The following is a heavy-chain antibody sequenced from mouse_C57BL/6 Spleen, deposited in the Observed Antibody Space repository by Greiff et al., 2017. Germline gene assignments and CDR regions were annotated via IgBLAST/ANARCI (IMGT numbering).Heavy chain of an antibody. CDR2: INPSTGGT. Sequence: VQLKESGPELVKPGASVKISCKASGYSFTGYYMNWVKQSPEKSLEWIGEINPSTGGTTYNQKFKAKATLTVDKSSSTAYMQLKSLTSEDSAVYYCARGITTVVPYFDYWGQGTTLTVSS. CDR1: GYSFTGYY. CDR3: ARGITTVVPYFDY. J-gene: IGHJ2*01. D-gene: IGHD1-1*01. V-gene: IGHV1-42*01.